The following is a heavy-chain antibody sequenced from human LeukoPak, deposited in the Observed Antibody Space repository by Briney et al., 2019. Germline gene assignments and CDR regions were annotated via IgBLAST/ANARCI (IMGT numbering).Heavy chain of an antibody. CDR1: GYTFTSYY. CDR3: ARTEGTDCSGGSCYFRY. V-gene: IGHV1-46*01. D-gene: IGHD2-15*01. J-gene: IGHJ4*02. Sequence: ASVKVSCKASGYTFTSYYMHWVRQAPGQGLEWMGIISPSGGSTSYAQKFQGRVTMTRDTSTSTVYMELSSLRSEDTAVYYCARTEGTDCSGGSCYFRYWGQGTLVTVSS. CDR2: ISPSGGST.